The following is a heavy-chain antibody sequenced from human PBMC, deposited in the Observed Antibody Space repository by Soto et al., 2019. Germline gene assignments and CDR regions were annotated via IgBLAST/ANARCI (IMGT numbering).Heavy chain of an antibody. CDR2: IYYSGST. CDR1: GGSISSGGYY. CDR3: ARDQKTGKYYDSSGLDY. D-gene: IGHD3-22*01. J-gene: IGHJ4*02. Sequence: QVQLQESGPGLVKPSQTLSLTCTVSGGSISSGGYYWSWIRQHPGKGLEWIGYIYYSGSTYYNPSLKSRVTIAVDTSKNQFSLKLSSVTASDTAVYYCARDQKTGKYYDSSGLDYWGQGTLVSVSS. V-gene: IGHV4-31*03.